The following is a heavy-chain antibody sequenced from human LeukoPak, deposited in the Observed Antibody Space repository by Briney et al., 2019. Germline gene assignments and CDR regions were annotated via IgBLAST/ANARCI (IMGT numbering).Heavy chain of an antibody. Sequence: GESLKISCKGSGYSFTSYWIGWVRQMPGKGLEWMGIIYPGDSDTRYSPSFQGQVTISADKSISTAYLQWSSLKASDTAMYYCARWLGYYDSSGTAFDYWGQGTLVTVSS. J-gene: IGHJ4*02. V-gene: IGHV5-51*01. CDR3: ARWLGYYDSSGTAFDY. CDR2: IYPGDSDT. CDR1: GYSFTSYW. D-gene: IGHD3-22*01.